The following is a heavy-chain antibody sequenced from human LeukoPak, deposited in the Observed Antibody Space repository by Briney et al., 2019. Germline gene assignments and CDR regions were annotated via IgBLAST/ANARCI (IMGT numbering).Heavy chain of an antibody. CDR1: GGSISSSSYY. CDR2: IYYSGST. CDR3: ASPNYYDSSGYYPIDY. D-gene: IGHD3-22*01. Sequence: PSETLSLTCTVSGGSISSSSYYWGWIRQPPGKGLEWIGSIYYSGSTYYNPSLKSRVTISVDTSKNQFSLKLGSVTAADTAVYYCASPNYYDSSGYYPIDYWGQGTLVTVSS. J-gene: IGHJ4*02. V-gene: IGHV4-39*01.